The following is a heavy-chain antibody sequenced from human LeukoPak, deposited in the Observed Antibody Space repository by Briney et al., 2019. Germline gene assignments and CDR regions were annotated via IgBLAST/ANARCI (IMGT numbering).Heavy chain of an antibody. D-gene: IGHD3-3*01. CDR3: ARDRSGYSWFDP. J-gene: IGHJ5*02. CDR2: ISSSSSYI. CDR1: GFTFSSYS. V-gene: IGHV3-21*01. Sequence: PGGSLRLSCAASGFTFSSYSMNWVRQAPGKGLEWVSSISSSSSYIYYADSVKGRFTISRDNAKSSLYLQMNSLRAEDTAVYYCARDRSGYSWFDPWGQGTLVTVSS.